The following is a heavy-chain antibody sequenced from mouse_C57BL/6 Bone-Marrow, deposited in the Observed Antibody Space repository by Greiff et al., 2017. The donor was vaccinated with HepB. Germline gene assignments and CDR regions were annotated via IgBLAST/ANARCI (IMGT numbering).Heavy chain of an antibody. CDR3: ARHGYYYGSSYVDYFDY. CDR2: ISGGGGNT. D-gene: IGHD1-1*01. CDR1: GFTFSSYT. J-gene: IGHJ2*01. Sequence: EVQRVESGGGLVKPGGSLKLSCAASGFTFSSYTMSWVRQTPEKRLEWVATISGGGGNTYYPDSVKGRFTISRDNAKNTLYLQMSSLRSEDTALYYCARHGYYYGSSYVDYFDYWGQGTTLTVSS. V-gene: IGHV5-9*01.